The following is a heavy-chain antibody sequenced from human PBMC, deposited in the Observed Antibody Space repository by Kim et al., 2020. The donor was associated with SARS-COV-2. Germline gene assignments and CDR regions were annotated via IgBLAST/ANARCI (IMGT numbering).Heavy chain of an antibody. CDR3: ARGRPFEITIFGVVPRGRRGSRFDP. CDR2: INHSGST. J-gene: IGHJ5*02. D-gene: IGHD3-3*01. Sequence: SETLSLTCAVYGGSFSGYYWSWIRQPPGKGLEWIGEINHSGSTNYNPSLKSRVTISVDTSKNQFSLKLSSVTAADTAVYYCARGRPFEITIFGVVPRGRRGSRFDPWGQGTLVTVSS. CDR1: GGSFSGYY. V-gene: IGHV4-34*01.